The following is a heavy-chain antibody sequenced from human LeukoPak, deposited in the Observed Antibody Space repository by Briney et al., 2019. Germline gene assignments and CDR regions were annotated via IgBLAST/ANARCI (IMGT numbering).Heavy chain of an antibody. J-gene: IGHJ6*03. Sequence: PGGSLRLSCTASGFTFSSSAITWVRQAPGKGLEWVSGISGSASGTYYAECVKGRFTISRDNSKNTMYLEMNSLRAEDTAVYYCAKMNGYMDVWGKGTTVTVSS. CDR1: GFTFSSSA. CDR3: AKMNGYMDV. D-gene: IGHD1-1*01. CDR2: ISGSASGT. V-gene: IGHV3-23*01.